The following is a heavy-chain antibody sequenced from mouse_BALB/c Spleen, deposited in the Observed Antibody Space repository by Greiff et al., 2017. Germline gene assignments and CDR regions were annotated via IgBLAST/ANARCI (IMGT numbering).Heavy chain of an antibody. J-gene: IGHJ1*01. Sequence: EVKLQESGPGLVKPSQSLSLTCTVTGYSITSDYAWNWIRQFPGNKLEWMGYISYSGSTSYNPSLKSRISITRDTSKNQFFLQLNSVTTEDTATYYCARGYGNYVWYFDVWGAGTTVTVSS. CDR2: ISYSGST. CDR3: ARGYGNYVWYFDV. D-gene: IGHD2-1*01. V-gene: IGHV3-2*02. CDR1: GYSITSDYA.